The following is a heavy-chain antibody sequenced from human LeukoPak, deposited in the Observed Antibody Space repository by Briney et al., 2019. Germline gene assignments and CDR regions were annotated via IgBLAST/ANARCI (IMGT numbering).Heavy chain of an antibody. CDR3: ARSGSSGVCFDY. CDR2: INDDGRST. V-gene: IGHV3-74*01. Sequence: PGGSLRLSCAASGFTFSSYWMHWVRQAPGKGLVGVSRINDDGRSTSYADSVKGRFTIPRDNAKNTLYLQMNSLRAEDTAVYYCARSGSSGVCFDYWGQGTLVTVSS. D-gene: IGHD1-26*01. J-gene: IGHJ4*02. CDR1: GFTFSSYW.